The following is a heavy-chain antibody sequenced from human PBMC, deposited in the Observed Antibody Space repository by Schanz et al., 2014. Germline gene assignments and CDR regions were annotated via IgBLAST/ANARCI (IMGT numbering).Heavy chain of an antibody. J-gene: IGHJ6*02. Sequence: QVQLVQSGGEVKKPGASATVSCKASGYTFNNHGISWVRQAPGQGLEWMGWISVYHGHTNYAEKVHGRVTMTTDTSTSTAYMELRSLISDDTAVYYCVIDAGWAFGDYHGMDVWGQGTSVTVSS. CDR1: GYTFNNHG. D-gene: IGHD3-10*01. CDR2: ISVYHGHT. V-gene: IGHV1-18*01. CDR3: VIDAGWAFGDYHGMDV.